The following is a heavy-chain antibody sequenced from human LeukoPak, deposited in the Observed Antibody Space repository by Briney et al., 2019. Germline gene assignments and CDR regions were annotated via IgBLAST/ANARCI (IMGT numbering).Heavy chain of an antibody. V-gene: IGHV3-21*01. J-gene: IGHJ3*02. CDR1: GFTFSSYS. CDR3: AKEGGDYDYGSSGYSAFDI. Sequence: GGSLRLSCAASGFTFSSYSMNWVRQAPGKGLEWVSSISSSSSYIYYADSVKGRFTISRDNAKNSLYLQMNSLRAEDTAVYYCAKEGGDYDYGSSGYSAFDIWGQGTMVTVSS. CDR2: ISSSSSYI. D-gene: IGHD3-22*01.